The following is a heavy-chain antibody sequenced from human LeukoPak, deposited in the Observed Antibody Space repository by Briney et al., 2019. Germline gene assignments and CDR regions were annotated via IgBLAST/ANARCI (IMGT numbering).Heavy chain of an antibody. D-gene: IGHD4-17*01. Sequence: GASVKVSCKASGGTFSSYAISWVRQAPGQGLEWMGGIIPIFGTANYAQKLQGRVTMTTDTSTSTAYMELRSLRSDDTAVYYCARGHYGDPYYFDYWGQGTLVTVSS. CDR2: IIPIFGTA. CDR3: ARGHYGDPYYFDY. J-gene: IGHJ4*02. CDR1: GGTFSSYA. V-gene: IGHV1-69*05.